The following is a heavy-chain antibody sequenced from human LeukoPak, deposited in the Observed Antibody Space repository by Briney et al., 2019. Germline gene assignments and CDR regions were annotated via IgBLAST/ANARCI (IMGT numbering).Heavy chain of an antibody. D-gene: IGHD6-13*01. J-gene: IGHJ6*02. CDR3: ARATPLAAAGKGRYYYGMDV. CDR2: IIPIFRVA. CDR1: GGTCSSYL. V-gene: IGHV1-69*04. Sequence: GASVKVSCKASGGTCSSYLISCVRQAPGQGPEWMERIIPIFRVANYAQNFQGRVTITADKSTSTAYMELSSLRSEDTAVYYCARATPLAAAGKGRYYYGMDVWGQGTTVTVSS.